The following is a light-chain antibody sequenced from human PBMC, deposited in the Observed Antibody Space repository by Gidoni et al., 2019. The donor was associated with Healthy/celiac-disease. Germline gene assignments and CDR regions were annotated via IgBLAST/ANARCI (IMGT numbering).Light chain of an antibody. V-gene: IGLV2-14*03. CDR2: DVS. CDR3: SSYTSSSTSSVV. CDR1: SSDVGGYNY. J-gene: IGLJ2*01. Sequence: QSALTQPASVSGSPGQSNTISCTGTSSDVGGYNYVSWYQQHPGKAPKLMIYDVSNRPSGVSNRFSGSKSGNTASLTISGLQAEDEADYYCSSYTSSSTSSVVFGGGTKLTVL.